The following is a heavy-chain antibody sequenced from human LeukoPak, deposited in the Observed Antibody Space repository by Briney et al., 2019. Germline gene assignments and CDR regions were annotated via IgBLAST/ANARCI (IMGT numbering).Heavy chain of an antibody. J-gene: IGHJ1*01. Sequence: ASVKVSCKASGYTFTSYDTHWVRQAPGQGLEWMGIINPSGGSTSYAQIFQGRVTMTRDTSTSTVYMGLSSLRSEDTAVYYCARGGSSWYRGSFQHWGQGTLVTVSS. CDR3: ARGGSSWYRGSFQH. CDR2: INPSGGST. D-gene: IGHD6-13*01. CDR1: GYTFTSYD. V-gene: IGHV1-46*01.